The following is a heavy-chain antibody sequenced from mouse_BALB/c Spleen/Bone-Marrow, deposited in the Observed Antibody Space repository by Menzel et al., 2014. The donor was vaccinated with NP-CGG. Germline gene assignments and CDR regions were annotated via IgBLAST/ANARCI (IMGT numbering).Heavy chain of an antibody. CDR1: GFDFSRYW. CDR2: INPESNTI. D-gene: IGHD2-3*01. J-gene: IGHJ3*01. CDR3: ARLGYYGWFAY. Sequence: DVQLQESGGGLVQPGGSLKLSCAASGFDFSRYWMSWVRRAPGKGLQWIGEINPESNTINYSPSLKDKFIISRDNAKNTLYLQMSKVKSEDAALYCCARLGYYGWFAYWGQGTLVTVSA. V-gene: IGHV4-1*02.